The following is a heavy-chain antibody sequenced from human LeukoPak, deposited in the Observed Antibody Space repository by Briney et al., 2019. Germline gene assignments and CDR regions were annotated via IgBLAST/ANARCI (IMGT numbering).Heavy chain of an antibody. D-gene: IGHD4-17*01. CDR2: INHSGST. Sequence: SETLSLTCAAYGGSFSGYYWSWIRQPPGKGLEWIGEINHSGSTNYNPSLKSRVTISVDTSKNQFSLKLSSVTAADTAVYYCARGYGDFDYWGQGTLVTVSS. J-gene: IGHJ4*02. CDR3: ARGYGDFDY. V-gene: IGHV4-34*01. CDR1: GGSFSGYY.